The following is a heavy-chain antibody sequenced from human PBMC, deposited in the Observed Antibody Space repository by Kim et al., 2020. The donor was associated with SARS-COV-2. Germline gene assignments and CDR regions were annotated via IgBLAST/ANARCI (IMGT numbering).Heavy chain of an antibody. CDR1: GFTFSNYG. D-gene: IGHD5-18*01. CDR2: IWYDGSNK. V-gene: IGHV3-33*01. Sequence: GGSLRLSCAASGFTFSNYGMHWVRQAPGKGLEWVAVIWYDGSNKYYADSVKDRFTISRDNSKKMLYLQMNSLRAEDTAVYYCAREGDLEAMVYYFDYWGQGTLVTVSS. J-gene: IGHJ4*02. CDR3: AREGDLEAMVYYFDY.